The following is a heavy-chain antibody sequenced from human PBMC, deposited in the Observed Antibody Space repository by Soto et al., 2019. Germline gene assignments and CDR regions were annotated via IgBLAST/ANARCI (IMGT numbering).Heavy chain of an antibody. V-gene: IGHV3-30*18. CDR1: GFTFSSYG. J-gene: IGHJ3*02. CDR3: AKDVVQLERGAFDI. D-gene: IGHD1-1*01. Sequence: QVQLVESGGGVVQPGRSLRLSCAASGFTFSSYGMHWVRQAPGKGLEWVAVISYDGSNKYYADSVKGRFTISRDNSKNTLYLQMNSLRAEDTAVYYCAKDVVQLERGAFDIWGQGTMVTVSS. CDR2: ISYDGSNK.